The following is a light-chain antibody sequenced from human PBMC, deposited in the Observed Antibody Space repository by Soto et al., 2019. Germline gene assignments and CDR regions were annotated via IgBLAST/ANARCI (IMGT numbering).Light chain of an antibody. J-gene: IGLJ1*01. V-gene: IGLV2-14*01. CDR3: RSYTSNSFYV. CDR1: SSDISADNY. Sequence: QSVLTQPASVSGSPGQSITISCTRTSSDISADNYVSWYQQHPGKAPKLIIYEVADRPSGLSNRFSGSKSGNTASLTISRLQPEDEADYYCRSYTSNSFYVFGTGPK. CDR2: EVA.